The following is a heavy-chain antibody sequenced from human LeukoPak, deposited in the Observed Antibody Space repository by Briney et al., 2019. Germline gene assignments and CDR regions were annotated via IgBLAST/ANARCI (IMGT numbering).Heavy chain of an antibody. D-gene: IGHD3-10*01. V-gene: IGHV1-2*02. CDR1: GYTFTGYY. CDR3: ATYYYGSGSYYTNFDY. Sequence: GASVKVSCKASGYTFTGYYMHWVRQAPGQGLEWMVWINPNSGGTNYAQKFQGRVTMTRDTSISTAYMELSRLRSDDTAVYYCATYYYGSGSYYTNFDYWGQGTLVTVSS. J-gene: IGHJ4*02. CDR2: INPNSGGT.